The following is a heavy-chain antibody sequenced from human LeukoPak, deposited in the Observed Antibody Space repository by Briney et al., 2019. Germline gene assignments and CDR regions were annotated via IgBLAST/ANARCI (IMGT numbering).Heavy chain of an antibody. Sequence: GGSLRLSCAASGFTFGDYYMTWIRQAPGKGLQWVSYISISGTTIFYADSVKGRFTISRDNAKNSLYLQMNSLRAEDTAVYYCARTGVGWSDFYYYHRDVWGKGTTVTISS. V-gene: IGHV3-11*01. CDR3: ARTGVGWSDFYYYHRDV. CDR1: GFTFGDYY. CDR2: ISISGTTI. J-gene: IGHJ6*03. D-gene: IGHD3-3*01.